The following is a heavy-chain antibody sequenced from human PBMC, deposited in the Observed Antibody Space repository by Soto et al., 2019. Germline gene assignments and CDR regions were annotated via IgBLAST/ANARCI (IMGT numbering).Heavy chain of an antibody. CDR1: GGSFSGYY. CDR3: AREGGGSSWYFLFFDY. J-gene: IGHJ4*02. V-gene: IGHV4-34*01. Sequence: QVQLQQWGAGLLKPSETLSLTCAVYGGSFSGYYWSWIRQPPGKGLEWIGEINHSGSTNYNPSLKSRVTISVDTSKNQFSLKLSSVTAADTAVYYCAREGGGSSWYFLFFDYWGQGTLVTVSS. D-gene: IGHD6-13*01. CDR2: INHSGST.